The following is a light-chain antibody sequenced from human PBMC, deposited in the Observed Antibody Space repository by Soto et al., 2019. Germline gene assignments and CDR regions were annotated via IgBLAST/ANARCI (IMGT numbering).Light chain of an antibody. Sequence: EIVLTQSPGTLSLSPGERATLSCRASQSVSSSYLAWYQQKPGQAPRLLIYGASSRATGIPDRFSGSGSGTDFSLTISTLEPEVFAVHYGQQYGSSPYTFGQGTKLEIK. CDR1: QSVSSSY. CDR3: QQYGSSPYT. J-gene: IGKJ2*01. V-gene: IGKV3-20*01. CDR2: GAS.